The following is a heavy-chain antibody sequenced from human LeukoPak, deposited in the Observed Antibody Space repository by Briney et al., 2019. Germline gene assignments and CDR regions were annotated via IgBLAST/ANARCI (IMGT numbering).Heavy chain of an antibody. D-gene: IGHD1-26*01. CDR1: GFTVSSNS. V-gene: IGHV3-23*01. CDR2: ISGSGDTT. J-gene: IGHJ4*02. CDR3: ARVTRVGTIV. Sequence: GGSLRLSCTVSGFTVSSNSMSWVRQAPGKGLEWVSTISGSGDTTLHADSVKGRFSISRDNSNKMLYLQMSSLRVEDTAVYYCARVTRVGTIVWGQGTLVTVFS.